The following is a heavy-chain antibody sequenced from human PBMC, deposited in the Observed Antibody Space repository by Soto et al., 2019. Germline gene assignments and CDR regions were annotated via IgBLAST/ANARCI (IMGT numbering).Heavy chain of an antibody. V-gene: IGHV3-74*01. CDR2: INGDGSNT. CDR3: VRDGRWITMSCSWNAFDP. Sequence: LRLSWNGSGYTSSTCWMNCIRQVPGKGLERVSGINGDGSNTYYADSVKGPVTISRDNAKNTLNLQMNSLRAEYTAVYYCVRDGRWITMSCSWNAFDPWGQGTLVTVYS. D-gene: IGHD3-22*01. CDR1: GYTSSTCW. J-gene: IGHJ5*02.